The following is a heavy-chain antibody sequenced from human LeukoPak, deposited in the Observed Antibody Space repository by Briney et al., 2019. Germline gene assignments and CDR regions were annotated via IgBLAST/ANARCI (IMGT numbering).Heavy chain of an antibody. V-gene: IGHV3-7*03. CDR1: GFSFSTIY. J-gene: IGHJ4*02. D-gene: IGHD1-26*01. CDR2: INVDGTAE. CDR3: ARDSNSGPTEFDY. Sequence: GGSLRLSCAASGFSFSTIYMSWVRQTPGQGLEWVANINVDGTAEYYVDSVKGRFTISRDNAKNSLYLQMNSLRAEDTAVYYCARDSNSGPTEFDYWGQGTLVTVSS.